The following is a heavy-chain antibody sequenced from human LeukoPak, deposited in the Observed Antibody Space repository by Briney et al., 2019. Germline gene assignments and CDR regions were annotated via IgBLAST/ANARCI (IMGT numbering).Heavy chain of an antibody. CDR3: ARDIWVFSLVKPLDY. J-gene: IGHJ4*02. Sequence: GGSLRLSCAASGFTFSSYWMHWVRQAPGKGLVWVSRINSDGSSTSYADSVKGRFTISRDNAKNTLYLQMNSLRAEDTAVYYCARDIWVFSLVKPLDYWGQGTLVTVSS. D-gene: IGHD3/OR15-3a*01. CDR1: GFTFSSYW. V-gene: IGHV3-74*01. CDR2: INSDGSST.